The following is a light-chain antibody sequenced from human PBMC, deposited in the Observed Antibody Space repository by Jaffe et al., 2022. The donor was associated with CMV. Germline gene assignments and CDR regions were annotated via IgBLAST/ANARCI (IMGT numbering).Light chain of an antibody. Sequence: EIVLTQSPATLSLSPGERATLSCRASQSVSSYLVWYQQKPGQAPRLLIYDVFNRATGIPARFSGSGSGTDFTLTISSLEPEDFAVYYCQQRRDWPLTFGGGTKVEIK. J-gene: IGKJ4*01. CDR1: QSVSSY. CDR3: QQRRDWPLT. CDR2: DVF. V-gene: IGKV3-11*01.